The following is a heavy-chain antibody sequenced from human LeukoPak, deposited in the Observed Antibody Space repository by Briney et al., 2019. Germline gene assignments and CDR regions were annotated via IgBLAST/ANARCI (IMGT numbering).Heavy chain of an antibody. D-gene: IGHD4-23*01. CDR1: GGSISSYY. CDR3: AREAEDGGNDY. V-gene: IGHV4-59*01. J-gene: IGHJ4*02. Sequence: SETLSLTCTVSGGSISSYYWSWIRQPPGKGLEWIGYIYYSGSINYNPSLKSRVTISVDTSKNQFSLKLSSVTAADTAVYYCAREAEDGGNDYWGQGTLVTVSS. CDR2: IYYSGSI.